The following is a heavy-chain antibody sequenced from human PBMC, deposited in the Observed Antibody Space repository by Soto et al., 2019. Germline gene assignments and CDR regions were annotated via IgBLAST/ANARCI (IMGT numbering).Heavy chain of an antibody. D-gene: IGHD3-3*01. CDR1: GFTFRSYW. CDR3: ARDKNVYDFFGADDAFDI. Sequence: EVQLVESGGGLVQPGGSLRLSCAASGFTFRSYWMSWVRQAPGKGLEWVASIKQDGSDKYYVESVKGRFTISRDNAKNSVDLLMNTLRAEDTAVYYCARDKNVYDFFGADDAFDIWGQGTMVTVSS. J-gene: IGHJ3*02. CDR2: IKQDGSDK. V-gene: IGHV3-7*05.